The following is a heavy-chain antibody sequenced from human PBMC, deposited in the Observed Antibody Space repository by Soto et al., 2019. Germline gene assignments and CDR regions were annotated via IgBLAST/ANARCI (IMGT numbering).Heavy chain of an antibody. CDR1: GGTLNSYA. D-gene: IGHD1-1*01. CDR3: AIAGVDATGYDH. CDR2: IIPIFEKT. V-gene: IGHV1-69*01. Sequence: QVQLVQSGAEVKKPGSSVKVSCKASGGTLNSYAFRWVRLAPGQGLEWMGGIIPIFEKTTYAQKFQGRVTITAHESTSTVHMELSSLRSEDTAMYFCAIAGVDATGYDHWGHGTLVTVSS. J-gene: IGHJ4*01.